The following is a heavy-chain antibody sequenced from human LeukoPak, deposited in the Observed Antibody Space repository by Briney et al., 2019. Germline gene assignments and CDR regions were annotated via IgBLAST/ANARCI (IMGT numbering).Heavy chain of an antibody. V-gene: IGHV3-23*01. J-gene: IGHJ4*02. CDR1: GITLSNYG. CDR3: ANRGVVIGVILVGFNKGAYSFDS. CDR2: ISGSGGST. D-gene: IGHD2-21*01. Sequence: GGSLRLSCAVSGITLSNYGMIWVRQAPGKGLEWVAGISGSGGSTNYADSVRGRFTISRDNRKNTLYLQMNSLRAEDTAAYFCANRGVVIGVILVGFNKGAYSFDSWGREPWSPSPQ.